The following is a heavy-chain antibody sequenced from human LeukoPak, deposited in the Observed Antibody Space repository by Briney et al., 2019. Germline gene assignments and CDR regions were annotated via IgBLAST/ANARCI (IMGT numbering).Heavy chain of an antibody. CDR1: GGSISSGGYS. CDR2: IYHSGST. D-gene: IGHD2-2*01. V-gene: IGHV4-30-2*01. J-gene: IGHJ3*02. CDR3: ARGVGVPAAIMGAFDI. Sequence: SETLSLTCAVFGGSISSGGYSWSWIRQPPGKGLEWIGYIYHSGSTYYNPSLKSRVTISVDRSKNQFSLKLSSVTAADTAVYYCARGVGVPAAIMGAFDIWGQGTMVTVSS.